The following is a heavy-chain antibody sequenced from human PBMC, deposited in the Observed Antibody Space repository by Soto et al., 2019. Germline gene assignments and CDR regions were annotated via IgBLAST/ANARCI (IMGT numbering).Heavy chain of an antibody. V-gene: IGHV4-59*12. CDR3: ARFGVNYYYGMDV. CDR1: GGSISSYY. Sequence: PSETLSLTCTVSGGSISSYYWSWIRQPPGKGLEWIGYIYYSGSTNYNPSLKSRVTISVDKSKNQFSLKLSSVTAADTAVYYCARFGVNYYYGMDVWGQGTTVTVSS. D-gene: IGHD3-10*01. J-gene: IGHJ6*02. CDR2: IYYSGST.